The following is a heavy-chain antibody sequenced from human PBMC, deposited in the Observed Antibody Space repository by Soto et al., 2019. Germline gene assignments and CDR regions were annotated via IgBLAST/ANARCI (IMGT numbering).Heavy chain of an antibody. CDR1: GYNFNSYW. V-gene: IGHV5-51*03. CDR3: ARKRGYCSIDSCYAGDMRDDLDI. Sequence: EVQLVQSGAEVKKPGGSLKISGKGSGYNFNSYWIAWVRQMPGKGLEWMGIIYPGDSDTKYSPSFQGHVTISVDKSISTAYLQWSSPRASHSAKHYCARKRGYCSIDSCYAGDMRDDLDIWGQVTMVTVSS. J-gene: IGHJ3*02. D-gene: IGHD2-2*01. CDR2: IYPGDSDT.